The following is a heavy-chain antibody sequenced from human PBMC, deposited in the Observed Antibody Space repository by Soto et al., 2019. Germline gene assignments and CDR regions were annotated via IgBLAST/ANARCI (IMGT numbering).Heavy chain of an antibody. Sequence: ESGGGVVQPGRSLRLSCAASGFTFSSYGMHWVRQAPGKGLEWVAVISYDGSNKYYADSVKGRFTISRDNSKNTLYLQMNSLRAEDTAVYYCAKDHGYSYGSRFDPWGQGTLVTVSS. CDR3: AKDHGYSYGSRFDP. V-gene: IGHV3-30*18. CDR2: ISYDGSNK. CDR1: GFTFSSYG. J-gene: IGHJ5*02. D-gene: IGHD5-18*01.